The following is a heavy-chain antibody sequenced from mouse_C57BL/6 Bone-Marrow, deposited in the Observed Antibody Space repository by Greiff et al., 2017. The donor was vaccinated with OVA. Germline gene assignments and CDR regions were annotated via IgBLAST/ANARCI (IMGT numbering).Heavy chain of an antibody. CDR1: GFTFSSYG. CDR3: ARRMVTTSWYFDV. D-gene: IGHD2-1*01. V-gene: IGHV5-6*01. J-gene: IGHJ1*03. CDR2: ISSGGSYT. Sequence: EVQRVESGGDLVKPGGSLKLSCAASGFTFSSYGMSWVRQTPDKRLEWVATISSGGSYTYYPDSVKGRFTISRDNAKNTLYLQMSSLKSEDTAMYYCARRMVTTSWYFDVWGTGTTVTVSS.